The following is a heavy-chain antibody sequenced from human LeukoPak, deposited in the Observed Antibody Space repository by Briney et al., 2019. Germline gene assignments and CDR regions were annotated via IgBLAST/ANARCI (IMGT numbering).Heavy chain of an antibody. CDR2: ISSNGGST. Sequence: GGSLRLSCAASGFTFSSYAMHWVRQAPGKGLEYVSAISSNGGSTYYANSVKGRFTISRDNSKNTLYLQMGSLRAEDMAVYYCARDAQPMVRGEVTYYFDYWGQGTLVTVSS. D-gene: IGHD3-10*01. CDR1: GFTFSSYA. CDR3: ARDAQPMVRGEVTYYFDY. V-gene: IGHV3-64*01. J-gene: IGHJ4*02.